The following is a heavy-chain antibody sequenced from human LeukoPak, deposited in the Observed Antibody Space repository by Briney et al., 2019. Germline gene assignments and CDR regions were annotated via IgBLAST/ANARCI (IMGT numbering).Heavy chain of an antibody. CDR1: GFTFSNYN. Sequence: GGSLRLSCAASGFTFSNYNMNWVRQAPGKGLEWVSSISSSSSYIYYADSVKGRFTISRDNSKNTLYLQMNSLRADDTAVYFCARDQNAIAAAAFDFWGQGTLVTVSS. D-gene: IGHD6-13*01. CDR3: ARDQNAIAAAAFDF. CDR2: ISSSSSYI. J-gene: IGHJ4*02. V-gene: IGHV3-21*01.